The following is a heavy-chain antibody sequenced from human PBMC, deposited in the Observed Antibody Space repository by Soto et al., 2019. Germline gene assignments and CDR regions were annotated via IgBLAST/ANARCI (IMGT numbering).Heavy chain of an antibody. J-gene: IGHJ4*02. V-gene: IGHV3-21*01. Sequence: GSLRLSCAASGFTFSSYTMNWVRQAPGKGLEWVSSISSNSNYIYYADSVKGRFTISRDNAKNSLFLQMNSLRAEDTAVYYCAKVFPSYSTRCYFDYWGQGTLVTVSS. CDR3: AKVFPSYSTRCYFDY. CDR1: GFTFSSYT. D-gene: IGHD6-13*01. CDR2: ISSNSNYI.